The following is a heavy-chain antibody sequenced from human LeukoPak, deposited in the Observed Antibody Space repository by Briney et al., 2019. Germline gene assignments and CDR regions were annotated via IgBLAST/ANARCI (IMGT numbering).Heavy chain of an antibody. CDR2: IWFDGSKI. Sequence: PGGSLRLSCAASGFPFSTFGMHWVRQTPGKGREWVAVIWFDGSKIYYTDSVKGRFTISRDNSKNTLFLQMNSLRAEDSGVYYCARDLAKGRYFDYWGQGTLVTVSS. D-gene: IGHD1-26*01. CDR3: ARDLAKGRYFDY. V-gene: IGHV3-33*08. CDR1: GFPFSTFG. J-gene: IGHJ4*02.